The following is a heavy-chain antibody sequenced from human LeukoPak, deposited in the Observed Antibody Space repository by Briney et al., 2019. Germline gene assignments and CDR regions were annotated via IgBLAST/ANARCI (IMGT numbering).Heavy chain of an antibody. J-gene: IGHJ4*02. Sequence: GGSLRLSCAASVFTFSSYSMNWVRQAPGKGLEWVSSISSSSSYIYYADSVKGRFTISRDNSKNTLYLQMNSLRAEDTAVYYCAKTRPLDSSSWSHGDYWGQGTLVTVSS. CDR2: ISSSSSYI. CDR1: VFTFSSYS. CDR3: AKTRPLDSSSWSHGDY. D-gene: IGHD6-13*01. V-gene: IGHV3-21*03.